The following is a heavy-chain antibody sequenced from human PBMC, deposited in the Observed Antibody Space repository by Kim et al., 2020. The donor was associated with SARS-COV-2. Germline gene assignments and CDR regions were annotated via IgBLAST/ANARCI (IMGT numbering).Heavy chain of an antibody. J-gene: IGHJ6*02. V-gene: IGHV3-74*01. CDR3: ARGNYHGMDV. CDR2: ST. Sequence: STIDAESVKGRFTIARDNAKNTLYLQMNSLRAEYTAVYYCARGNYHGMDVWGQGTTVTVSS.